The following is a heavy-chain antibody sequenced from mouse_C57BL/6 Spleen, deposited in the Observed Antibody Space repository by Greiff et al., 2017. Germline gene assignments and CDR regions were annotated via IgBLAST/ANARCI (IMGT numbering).Heavy chain of an antibody. CDR3: ARDGRVRGAWFAY. Sequence: EVRLVESGGGLVKPGGSLKLSCAASGFTFSSYAMSWVRQTPEKRLEWVATLSDGGSYTSYPDNVKGRFTISKDNANNNLYLQMGHLKFEDTAIYYCARDGRVRGAWFAYWGQGTLVTVSA. CDR1: GFTFSSYA. D-gene: IGHD2-14*01. V-gene: IGHV5-4*01. CDR2: LSDGGSYT. J-gene: IGHJ3*01.